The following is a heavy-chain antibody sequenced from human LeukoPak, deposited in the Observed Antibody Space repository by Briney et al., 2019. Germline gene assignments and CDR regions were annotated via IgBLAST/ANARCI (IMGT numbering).Heavy chain of an antibody. CDR1: GGTFSSYA. J-gene: IGHJ3*02. D-gene: IGHD5-18*01. CDR3: ARDHWTVPVWKNGYSYDPTWEYAFDI. V-gene: IGHV1-69*05. Sequence: SVKVSCKASGGTFSSYAISWVRQAPGQGLEWMGRIIPIFGTANYAQKFQGRVTITTDESTSTAYMELSSLRSEDTAVYYCARDHWTVPVWKNGYSYDPTWEYAFDIWGQGTIVTVSS. CDR2: IIPIFGTA.